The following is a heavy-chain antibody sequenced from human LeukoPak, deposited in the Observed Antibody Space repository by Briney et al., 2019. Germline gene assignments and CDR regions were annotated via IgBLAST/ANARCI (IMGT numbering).Heavy chain of an antibody. Sequence: SETLSLTCAVYGGSFSGYYWSWIRQPPGKGLEWIGEINQRGSTNYNPSLKSRVTISVDTSKNQFSLKLSSVTAADTAVYYCARGRRYGRFDPWGQGTLVTVSS. J-gene: IGHJ5*02. CDR3: ARGRRYGRFDP. CDR1: GGSFSGYY. V-gene: IGHV4-34*01. D-gene: IGHD4-17*01. CDR2: INQRGST.